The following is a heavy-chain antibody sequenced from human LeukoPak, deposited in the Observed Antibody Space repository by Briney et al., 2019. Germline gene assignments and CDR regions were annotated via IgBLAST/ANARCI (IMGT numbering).Heavy chain of an antibody. J-gene: IGHJ3*02. CDR2: INSDGSST. Sequence: PGGSLRLSCAASGFTFSSYWMHWVRQAPGKGLVWVSRINSDGSSTSYADSVKGRFTISRDNAKNTLYLQMNSLRAEDTAVYYCARAHDYYDILTGYSSAFDIWGQGTMVTVSS. V-gene: IGHV3-74*01. D-gene: IGHD3-9*01. CDR1: GFTFSSYW. CDR3: ARAHDYYDILTGYSSAFDI.